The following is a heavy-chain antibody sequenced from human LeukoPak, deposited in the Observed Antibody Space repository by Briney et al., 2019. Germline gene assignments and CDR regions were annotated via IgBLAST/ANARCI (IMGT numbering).Heavy chain of an antibody. J-gene: IGHJ4*02. V-gene: IGHV4-30-4*08. Sequence: PSETLSLTCNVSGASVSSGSYYWSWIRQPPGKGLEWSGYIYYSGSTYYNPSLKSRVTISVDTSKNQFSLKLSSVTAADTAVYYCAYSSSWENTPFDYWGQGTLVTVSS. CDR2: IYYSGST. CDR3: AYSSSWENTPFDY. D-gene: IGHD6-13*01. CDR1: GASVSSGSYY.